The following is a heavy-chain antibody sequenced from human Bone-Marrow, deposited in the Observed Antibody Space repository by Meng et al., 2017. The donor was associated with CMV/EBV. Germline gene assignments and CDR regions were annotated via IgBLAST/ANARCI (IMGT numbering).Heavy chain of an antibody. V-gene: IGHV3-30-3*01. J-gene: IGHJ6*02. CDR1: GFTFSSYA. CDR2: ISYDGSNK. D-gene: IGHD3-10*01. CDR3: ARGPAGIWSADYYYYYGMDV. Sequence: GESLKISCAASGFTFSSYAMHWVRQAPGKGLEWVAVISYDGSNKYYADSVKGRFTISRDNSKNTLYLQMNSLRAEDTAVYYCARGPAGIWSADYYYYYGMDVWGQGTTVTVSS.